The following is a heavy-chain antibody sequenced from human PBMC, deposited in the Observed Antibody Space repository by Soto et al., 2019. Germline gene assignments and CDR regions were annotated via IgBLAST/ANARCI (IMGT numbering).Heavy chain of an antibody. CDR1: GGSISSYY. Sequence: SETLSLTCTVSGGSISSYYWSWIRQPPGKGLEWIGYIYYSGSTNYNPSLKSRVTISVDTSKNQFSLKLSSVTAADTAVYYCARIKIDSSSYSVYYYYYGMDVWGQGTTVTVSS. V-gene: IGHV4-59*08. J-gene: IGHJ6*02. D-gene: IGHD6-13*01. CDR2: IYYSGST. CDR3: ARIKIDSSSYSVYYYYYGMDV.